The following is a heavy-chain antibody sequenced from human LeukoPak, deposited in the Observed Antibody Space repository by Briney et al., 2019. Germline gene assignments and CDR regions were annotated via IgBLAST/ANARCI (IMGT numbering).Heavy chain of an antibody. CDR3: ASRIAAAPRTTAFDI. J-gene: IGHJ3*02. Sequence: PSETLSLTCAAYGGSFSGYYWSWLRQPPGKGLEWIGEINHSGSTNYNPSLKSRVTISVDTSKNQFSLKLSSVTAADTAVYYCASRIAAAPRTTAFDIWGQGTMVTVSS. D-gene: IGHD6-13*01. CDR2: INHSGST. CDR1: GGSFSGYY. V-gene: IGHV4-34*01.